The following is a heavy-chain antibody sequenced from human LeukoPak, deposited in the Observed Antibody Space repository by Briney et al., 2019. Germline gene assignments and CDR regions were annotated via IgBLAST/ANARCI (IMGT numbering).Heavy chain of an antibody. V-gene: IGHV1-18*01. CDR1: GYTFTSYG. J-gene: IGHJ4*02. CDR2: ISAYNGNT. D-gene: IGHD5-18*01. Sequence: ASVKVSCKASGYTFTSYGISWVRQAPGQGLEWMGWISAYNGNTNYAQKLQGRVTMTTDTSTSTAYMELRSLRSDDTAVYYCARDGYSYGYDLGKFDYWGQGTLVTVSS. CDR3: ARDGYSYGYDLGKFDY.